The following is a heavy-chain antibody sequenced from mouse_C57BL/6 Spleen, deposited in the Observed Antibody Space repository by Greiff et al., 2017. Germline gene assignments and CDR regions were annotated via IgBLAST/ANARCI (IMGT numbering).Heavy chain of an antibody. J-gene: IGHJ4*01. D-gene: IGHD1-1*01. CDR2: ISSGGSYT. CDR3: ASPYYGSSYLYAMDY. Sequence: EVQVVESGGDLVKPGGSLKLSCAASGFTFSSYGMSWVRQTPDKRLEWVATISSGGSYTYYPDSVKGRFTISRDNAKNTLYLQMSSLKSEDTAMYYCASPYYGSSYLYAMDYWGQGTSVTVSS. V-gene: IGHV5-6*01. CDR1: GFTFSSYG.